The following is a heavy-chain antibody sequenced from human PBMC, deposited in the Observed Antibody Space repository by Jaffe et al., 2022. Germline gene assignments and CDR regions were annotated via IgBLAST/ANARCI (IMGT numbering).Heavy chain of an antibody. CDR3: AKDGKQWLVNFYFDY. J-gene: IGHJ4*02. V-gene: IGHV3-30*18. Sequence: QVQLVESGGGVVQPGRSLRLSCAASGFTFSSYGMHWVRQAPGKGLEWVAVISYDGSNKYYADSVKGRFTISRDNSKNTLYLQMNSLRAEDTAVYYCAKDGKQWLVNFYFDYWGQGTLVTVSS. CDR1: GFTFSSYG. D-gene: IGHD6-19*01. CDR2: ISYDGSNK.